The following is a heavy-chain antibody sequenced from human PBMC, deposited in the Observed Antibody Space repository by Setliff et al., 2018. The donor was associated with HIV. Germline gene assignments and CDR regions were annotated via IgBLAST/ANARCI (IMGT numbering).Heavy chain of an antibody. CDR2: INHSGSA. Sequence: PSETLSLTCALYGGSFSGYSWTWIRQPPGKGLEWIGEINHSGSANNNPSLKSRATISIDASKNQFSLNLTSVTAADTGQYFCARGRQNYDFLTAYYREVEYFEVWGQGTRVTVSS. D-gene: IGHD3-9*01. CDR3: ARGRQNYDFLTAYYREVEYFEV. CDR1: GGSFSGYS. V-gene: IGHV4-34*04. J-gene: IGHJ1*01.